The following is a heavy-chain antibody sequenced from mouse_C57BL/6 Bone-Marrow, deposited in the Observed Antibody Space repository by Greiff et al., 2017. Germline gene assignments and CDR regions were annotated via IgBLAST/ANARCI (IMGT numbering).Heavy chain of an antibody. CDR2: INPSSGYT. V-gene: IGHV1-7*01. CDR3: AIYDYHWYFDV. D-gene: IGHD2-4*01. CDR1: GYTFTSYW. J-gene: IGHJ1*03. Sequence: QVQLRQSGAELAKPGASVKLSCKASGYTFTSYWMHWVKQRPGQGLEWIGYINPSSGYTKYNQKFKDKATLTADKSSSTAYMQLSSLTYEDSAVYYCAIYDYHWYFDVWGTGTTVTVSS.